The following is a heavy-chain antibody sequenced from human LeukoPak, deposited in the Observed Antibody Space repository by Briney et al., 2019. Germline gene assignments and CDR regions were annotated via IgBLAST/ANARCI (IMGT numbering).Heavy chain of an antibody. CDR1: GGSFSGYY. CDR2: IYHTGST. CDR3: ARNDFGVSLGGV. Sequence: SETLSLTCAVYGGSFSGYYWSWIRQSPGEGLEWIGQIYHTGSTNYNPSLNSRATILVDRSKIQFSLKLSSVTAADTAVYYCARNDFGVSLGGVWGMGTTVIVSS. D-gene: IGHD3-3*01. V-gene: IGHV4-34*01. J-gene: IGHJ6*04.